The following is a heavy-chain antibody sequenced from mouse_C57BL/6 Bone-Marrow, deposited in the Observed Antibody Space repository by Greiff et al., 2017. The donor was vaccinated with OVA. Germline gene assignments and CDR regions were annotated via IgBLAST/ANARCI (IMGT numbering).Heavy chain of an antibody. CDR1: GYTFTDYY. D-gene: IGHD2-4*01. Sequence: QVQLQQSGAELVRPGASVKLSCKASGYTFTDYYINWVKQRPGQGLEWIARIYPGSGNTYYNEKFKGKATLTAEKSSSTAYMQLSSLTSEDSAVYFCARGELRRGFDYWGQGTTLTVSS. J-gene: IGHJ2*01. CDR2: IYPGSGNT. CDR3: ARGELRRGFDY. V-gene: IGHV1-76*01.